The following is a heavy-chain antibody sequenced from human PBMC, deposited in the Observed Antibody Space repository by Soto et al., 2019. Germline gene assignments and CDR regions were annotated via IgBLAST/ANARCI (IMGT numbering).Heavy chain of an antibody. V-gene: IGHV3-30*03. CDR3: ARDVGIPAPDY. CDR2: MSFDGSIK. CDR1: GFIFSSYG. Sequence: GGSLRLFCAASGFIFSSYGMNWVRQAPGKGLEWVAVMSFDGSIKYYADSVKGRFTISRDNAKNTLFLQMNSLRAEDTAVYYCARDVGIPAPDYWGQGTLVTVSS. D-gene: IGHD2-2*01. J-gene: IGHJ4*02.